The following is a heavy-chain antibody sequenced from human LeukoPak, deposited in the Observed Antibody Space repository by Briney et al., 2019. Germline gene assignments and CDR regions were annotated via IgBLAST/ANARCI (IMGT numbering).Heavy chain of an antibody. Sequence: NPSETLSLTCTVSGGSISSTSYYWVWIRQPPGKGLEWIGSIYYSGSTYYKPSLKSRVTMSADTSKKQFSLKLSSVAAADTAVYYCARGGSGSYRFFDYWGQGALVTVSS. D-gene: IGHD1-26*01. V-gene: IGHV4-39*07. J-gene: IGHJ4*02. CDR2: IYYSGST. CDR3: ARGGSGSYRFFDY. CDR1: GGSISSTSYY.